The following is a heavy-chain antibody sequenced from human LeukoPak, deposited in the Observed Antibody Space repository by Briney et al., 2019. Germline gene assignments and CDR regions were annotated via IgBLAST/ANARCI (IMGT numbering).Heavy chain of an antibody. V-gene: IGHV3-64*01. CDR3: ARVDRAGITSGPFDI. Sequence: GGSLRLSCAASGFTFSYYAMHWVRQAPGKGLEYVSAISSNGGSIYYANSVKGRFTISRDNSKNTLYLQMGSLRAEDMAVYYCARVDRAGITSGPFDIWGQGTMVTVSS. J-gene: IGHJ3*02. CDR2: ISSNGGSI. CDR1: GFTFSYYA. D-gene: IGHD1-7*01.